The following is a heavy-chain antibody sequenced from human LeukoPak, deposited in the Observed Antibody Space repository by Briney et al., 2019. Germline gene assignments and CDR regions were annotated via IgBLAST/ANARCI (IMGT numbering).Heavy chain of an antibody. CDR2: ISNTGYTK. V-gene: IGHV3-48*01. CDR3: ARGRKRLWFGELFKGWFDP. D-gene: IGHD3-10*01. CDR1: GFILSTYN. Sequence: GGSLRLSCAASGFILSTYNIIWVRQAPGKGLEWVAYISNTGYTKYYADSVRGRLTISRDNAKNSLSLQMHSLRAEDTAVYYCARGRKRLWFGELFKGWFDPWGQGTLVTVSS. J-gene: IGHJ5*02.